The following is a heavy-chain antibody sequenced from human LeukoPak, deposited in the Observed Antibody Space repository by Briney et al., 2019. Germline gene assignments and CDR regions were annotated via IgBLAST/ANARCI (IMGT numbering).Heavy chain of an antibody. CDR2: ISSSSSSYI. Sequence: GGSLRLSCAASGFTFSSYSMNWVRQAPGKGLEWVSSISSSSSSYIYYADSVKGRFTISRDNAKNSLYLQMNSLRAEDTAVYYCATPLGYGSGSFDYYMDVWGKGTTVSISS. D-gene: IGHD3-10*01. V-gene: IGHV3-21*01. J-gene: IGHJ6*03. CDR1: GFTFSSYS. CDR3: ATPLGYGSGSFDYYMDV.